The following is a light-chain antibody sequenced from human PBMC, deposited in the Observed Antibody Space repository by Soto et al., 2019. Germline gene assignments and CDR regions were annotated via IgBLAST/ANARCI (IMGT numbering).Light chain of an antibody. CDR2: KVS. Sequence: DVVLTQSPLSLPVALGQPASISCRSSQSFVFSDGNTYLNWFQQRPGQSPRRLIYKVSNRDAVVPERLSGSGSGTDFTLKISRVEAEDVGLYYCMQGTRWLWTFGQGTKVEIK. CDR1: QSFVFSDGNTY. CDR3: MQGTRWLWT. V-gene: IGKV2-30*01. J-gene: IGKJ1*01.